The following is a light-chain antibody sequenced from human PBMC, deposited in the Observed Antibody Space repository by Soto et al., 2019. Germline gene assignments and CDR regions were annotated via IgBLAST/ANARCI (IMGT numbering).Light chain of an antibody. J-gene: IGKJ1*01. CDR3: QRYYSYRWT. CDR2: AAS. CDR1: QGISSY. Sequence: AIRMTQSPSSFSASTGDRVTITCRASQGISSYLAWYQQKPGKAPKLLIYAASTLQSGVPSRFSGSGSGTDFTLTIICLQSEDFATYYCQRYYSYRWTFGQGTKVEIK. V-gene: IGKV1-8*01.